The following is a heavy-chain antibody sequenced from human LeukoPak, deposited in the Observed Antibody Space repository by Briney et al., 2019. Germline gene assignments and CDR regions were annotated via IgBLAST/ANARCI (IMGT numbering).Heavy chain of an antibody. D-gene: IGHD6-13*01. CDR3: ARDYAVAAAGKIPFDY. CDR1: GFTFSSYS. Sequence: GGSLRVSCAASGFTFSSYSMNWVRQAPGKGLEWVSSISSSSSYIYYADSVKGRFTISRDNAKNSLYLQMNIRRAEDTAVYYCARDYAVAAAGKIPFDYWGQGTLVTVSS. V-gene: IGHV3-21*01. CDR2: ISSSSSYI. J-gene: IGHJ4*02.